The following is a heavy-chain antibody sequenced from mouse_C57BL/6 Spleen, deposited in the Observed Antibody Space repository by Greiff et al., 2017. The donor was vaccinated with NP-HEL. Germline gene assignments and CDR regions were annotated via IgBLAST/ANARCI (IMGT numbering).Heavy chain of an antibody. J-gene: IGHJ4*01. V-gene: IGHV7-3*01. CDR1: GFTFTDYY. CDR3: ARYHSYARDY. CDR2: IRNKANGYTT. Sequence: DVMLVESGGGLVQPGGSLSLSCAASGFTFTDYYMSWVRQPPGKALEWLGFIRNKANGYTTEYSASVQGRFTISIDNYQSILYLQMNALRAEDSATYYCARYHSYARDYWGQGTSVTVSS.